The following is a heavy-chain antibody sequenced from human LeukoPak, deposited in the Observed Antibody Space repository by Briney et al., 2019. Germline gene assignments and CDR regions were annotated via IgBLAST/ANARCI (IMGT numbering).Heavy chain of an antibody. D-gene: IGHD5-18*01. Sequence: PGGSLRLSCAASGFTFSSYWMSWVRQAPGKGLEWVANIKQDGSEKYYVDSVKGRFTISRDNAKNSLYLQMNSLRAEDAAVYYYARSSSYGYYYYYYMDVWGKGTTVTVSS. J-gene: IGHJ6*03. V-gene: IGHV3-7*01. CDR1: GFTFSSYW. CDR3: ARSSSYGYYYYYYMDV. CDR2: IKQDGSEK.